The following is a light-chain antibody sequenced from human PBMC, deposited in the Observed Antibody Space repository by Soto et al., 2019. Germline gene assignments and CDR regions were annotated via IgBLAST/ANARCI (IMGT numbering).Light chain of an antibody. J-gene: IGLJ2*01. CDR1: NNDVGVHMY. CDR3: SAERRGIIV. V-gene: IGLV2-14*01. Sequence: QSALTQPASVSGSPGQSITISCTGTNNDVGVHMYASWYQHQAGKVPKLILYEIYNRPSGVSDRFSGSKSSNTASLTISGVQAEDEAAYYCSAERRGIIVFGGGTKVTVL. CDR2: EIY.